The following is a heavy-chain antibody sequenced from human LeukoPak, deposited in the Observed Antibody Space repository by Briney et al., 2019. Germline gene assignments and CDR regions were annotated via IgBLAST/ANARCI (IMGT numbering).Heavy chain of an antibody. CDR1: GYSFTSCW. CDR2: IYPGDSDT. CDR3: ARRGYDYVWGSYQFDY. V-gene: IGHV5-51*01. J-gene: IGHJ4*02. Sequence: GESLKISCKGSGYSFTSCWIGWVRQMPGKGLEWMGIIYPGDSDTRYSPSFQGQVTISADKSISTAYLQWSSLKASDTAMYYCARRGYDYVWGSYQFDYWGQGTLVTVSS. D-gene: IGHD3-16*02.